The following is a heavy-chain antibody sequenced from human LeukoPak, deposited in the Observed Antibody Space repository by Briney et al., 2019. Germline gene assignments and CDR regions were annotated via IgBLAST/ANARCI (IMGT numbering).Heavy chain of an antibody. J-gene: IGHJ6*02. CDR2: ISGGGGSI. D-gene: IGHD3-9*01. CDR3: ARDKRRGAHYDILTGYPYYYYYYGMDV. Sequence: GGSLRLSCAASGFTFSDYAMTWVRQAPGKGLEWVSAISGGGGSIYSADSVKGRFTISRDNSKNTLYLQMNSLRAEDTAVYYCARDKRRGAHYDILTGYPYYYYYYGMDVWGQGTTVTVSS. CDR1: GFTFSDYA. V-gene: IGHV3-23*01.